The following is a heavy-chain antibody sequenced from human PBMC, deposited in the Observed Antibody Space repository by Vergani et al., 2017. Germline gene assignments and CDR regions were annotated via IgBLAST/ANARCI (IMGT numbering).Heavy chain of an antibody. CDR2: IIPILGIA. J-gene: IGHJ4*02. CDR3: AGGCPPNYYDDSSGYYQY. Sequence: QVQLVQSGAEVKKPESSVKVSCKASGGTFSSYAISWVRQAPGQGLEWMGRIIPILGIANYAQKFQGRVTITADKSTSTAYMELGSLGSEDTAVYYCAGGCPPNYYDDSSGYYQYWGQGTLVTVSS. CDR1: GGTFSSYA. D-gene: IGHD3-22*01. V-gene: IGHV1-69*04.